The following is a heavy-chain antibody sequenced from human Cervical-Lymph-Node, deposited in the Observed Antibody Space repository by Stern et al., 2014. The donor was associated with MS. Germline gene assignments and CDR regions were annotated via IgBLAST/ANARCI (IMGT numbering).Heavy chain of an antibody. J-gene: IGHJ5*02. CDR3: AIHRGWRFDA. CDR1: GFTFSDTY. Sequence: VQLVESGGGLVKPGGSLRLSCAASGFTFSDTYMSWIRQAPGKGLEWLSYITSSGSDYFYADSVKGRFTISRDNTQKSLYLQMTSLTADDTAVYYCAIHRGWRFDAWGQGTLVTVSS. D-gene: IGHD3-10*01. CDR2: ITSSGSDY. V-gene: IGHV3-11*01.